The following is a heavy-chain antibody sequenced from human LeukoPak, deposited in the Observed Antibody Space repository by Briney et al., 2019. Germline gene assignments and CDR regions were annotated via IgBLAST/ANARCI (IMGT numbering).Heavy chain of an antibody. J-gene: IGHJ5*02. CDR1: GDSISSNSYY. V-gene: IGHV4-39*07. CDR2: IYYSGST. CDR3: ARQFYTAIVLFWFDP. D-gene: IGHD5-18*01. Sequence: KPSETLSLTCTVSGDSISSNSYYWGWIRQPPGKGLEWIGSIYYSGSTYYNPSLKSRVTISVDTSKNQFSLKLSSVTAADTAVYYCARQFYTAIVLFWFDPWGLGTLVTVSS.